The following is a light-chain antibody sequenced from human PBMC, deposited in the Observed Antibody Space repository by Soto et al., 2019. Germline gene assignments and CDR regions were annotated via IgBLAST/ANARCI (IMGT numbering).Light chain of an antibody. CDR1: QSVSRS. Sequence: ESVWTQSPATLSLSPGDRATLSCRAIQSVSRSLAWYQQRPGQAPRLLIYDASKRANGIPARFSGSGSGTDFTLTISSLQAADFAVYYCQQRSNWPLEVTFGQGTRLEIK. J-gene: IGKJ5*01. V-gene: IGKV3-11*01. CDR2: DAS. CDR3: QQRSNWPLEVT.